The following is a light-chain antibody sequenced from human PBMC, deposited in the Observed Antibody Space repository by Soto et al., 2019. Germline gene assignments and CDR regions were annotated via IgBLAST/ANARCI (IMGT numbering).Light chain of an antibody. Sequence: EFVLTQSPATLSLSPGERATLSCRASQSVSSYLAWYQQKPGQAPRLLIYGASSRATGIPDRFSGSGSGTDFTLTISRLEPEDFAVYYCQQYGSSARTFGQGTKVDIK. CDR2: GAS. CDR3: QQYGSSART. CDR1: QSVSSY. J-gene: IGKJ1*01. V-gene: IGKV3-20*01.